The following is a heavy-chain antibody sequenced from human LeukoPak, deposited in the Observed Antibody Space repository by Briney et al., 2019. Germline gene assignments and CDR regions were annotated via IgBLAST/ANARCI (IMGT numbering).Heavy chain of an antibody. CDR3: ARGSARWLQFMGAY. Sequence: GRSLGLSCEASGFTFSSYAMHWVRQAPGKGLEWVAVISYDGSNKYYADSVKGRFTISRDNSKNTLYLQMNSLRAEDTAVYYCARGSARWLQFMGAYWGQGTLVTVSS. CDR1: GFTFSSYA. J-gene: IGHJ4*02. V-gene: IGHV3-30-3*01. CDR2: ISYDGSNK. D-gene: IGHD5-24*01.